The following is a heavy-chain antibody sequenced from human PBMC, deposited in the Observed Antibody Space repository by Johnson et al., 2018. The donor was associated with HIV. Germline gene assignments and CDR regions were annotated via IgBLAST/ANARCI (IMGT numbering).Heavy chain of an antibody. CDR2: IYSGGST. CDR3: ASPGGDYYGSGMDDAFDI. Sequence: VQLVESGGGLVQPGGSLRLSCAASGFTVSSNYMSWVRQAPGKGLEWVSVIYSGGSTYYADSVKGRFTISRDNSKNTLSLQMNSLRAEDTAVYYCASPGGDYYGSGMDDAFDIWGQGTMVTVSS. J-gene: IGHJ3*02. CDR1: GFTVSSNY. D-gene: IGHD3-10*01. V-gene: IGHV3-66*01.